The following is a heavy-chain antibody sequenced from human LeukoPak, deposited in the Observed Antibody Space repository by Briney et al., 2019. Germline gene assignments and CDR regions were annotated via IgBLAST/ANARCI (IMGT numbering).Heavy chain of an antibody. D-gene: IGHD6-19*01. CDR1: GGTFSSYA. CDR3: ARDGTVAGTVH. CDR2: IIPILGIA. Sequence: GASMKVSCKASGGTFSSYAISWVRQAPGQGLEWMGRIIPILGIANYAQKFQGRVTITADKSTSTAYMELSSLRSEDTAVYYCARDGTVAGTVHWGQGTLVTVSS. V-gene: IGHV1-69*04. J-gene: IGHJ4*02.